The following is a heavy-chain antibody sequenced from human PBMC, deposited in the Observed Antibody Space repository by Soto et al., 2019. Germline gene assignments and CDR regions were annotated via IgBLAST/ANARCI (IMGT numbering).Heavy chain of an antibody. Sequence: ASVKVSCTASGYTYTSYGISWVRQAPGQGLEWMGWISAYNGNTNYAQKLQGRVTMTTDTSTSTAYMELRSLRSDDTAVYYCARDQSLSGSTDYWGQGTLVTVSS. J-gene: IGHJ4*02. CDR2: ISAYNGNT. CDR3: ARDQSLSGSTDY. CDR1: GYTYTSYG. D-gene: IGHD3-10*01. V-gene: IGHV1-18*01.